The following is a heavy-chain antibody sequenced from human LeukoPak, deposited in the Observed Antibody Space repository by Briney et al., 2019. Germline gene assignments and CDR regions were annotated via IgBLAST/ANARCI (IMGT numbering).Heavy chain of an antibody. CDR1: GGSISSHY. Sequence: PSETLSLTCTVSGGSISSHYWSWIRQPAGKGLEWIGRIYTSGSTNYNPSLKSRVTMSVDTSKNQFSLKLSSVTAADTAVYYCARGGAAAGTKGAFDIWGQGTMVTVSS. J-gene: IGHJ3*02. CDR3: ARGGAAAGTKGAFDI. D-gene: IGHD6-13*01. CDR2: IYTSGST. V-gene: IGHV4-4*07.